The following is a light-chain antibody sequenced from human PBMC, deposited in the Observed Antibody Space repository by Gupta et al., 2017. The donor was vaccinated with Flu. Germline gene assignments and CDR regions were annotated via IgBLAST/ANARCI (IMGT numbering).Light chain of an antibody. CDR2: LGS. CDR3: RQDQQTPYP. CDR1: QSLLQSEGYDY. V-gene: IGKV2-28*01. J-gene: IGKJ2*01. Sequence: DIVMTQSPLSLSVTPGEPASISCTSSQSLLQSEGYDYLAWYLQKPGQSPHLLIYLGSSRASGVPDRFSGSGSGTNFTLKLSRGEAEDVGVYYCRQDQQTPYPFGQGTQLDIK.